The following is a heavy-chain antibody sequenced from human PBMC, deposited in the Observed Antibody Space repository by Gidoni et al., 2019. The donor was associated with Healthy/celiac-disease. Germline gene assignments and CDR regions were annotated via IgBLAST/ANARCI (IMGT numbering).Heavy chain of an antibody. D-gene: IGHD6-13*01. CDR1: GGSFSGYY. Sequence: QVQLQQWGAGLLKPSETLSLTCAVYGGSFSGYYWSWIRQPPGKGLEWIGEINHSGSTNYNPSLKSRVTISVDTSKNEFSLKRSSVTAADTAVYYCARLSAAGPYYYYYGMDVWGQGTTVTVSS. CDR2: INHSGST. V-gene: IGHV4-34*01. J-gene: IGHJ6*02. CDR3: ARLSAAGPYYYYYGMDV.